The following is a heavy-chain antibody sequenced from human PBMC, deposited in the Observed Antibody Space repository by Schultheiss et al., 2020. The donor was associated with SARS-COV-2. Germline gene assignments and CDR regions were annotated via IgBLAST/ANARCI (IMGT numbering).Heavy chain of an antibody. J-gene: IGHJ6*02. Sequence: GESLKISCAASGFTFSNAWMNWVRQAPGKGLEWVARIRNRGNGYTTEYAASVKGRFTISRDDSNNSLYLQMNSLKTEDTAVYYCTAGPSGVYYYGMDVWGQGTTVTVSS. CDR2: IRNRGNGYTT. D-gene: IGHD6-25*01. V-gene: IGHV3-72*01. CDR3: TAGPSGVYYYGMDV. CDR1: GFTFSNAW.